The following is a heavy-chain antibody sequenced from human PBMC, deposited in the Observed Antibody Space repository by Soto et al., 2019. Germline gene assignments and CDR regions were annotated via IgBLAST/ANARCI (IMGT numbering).Heavy chain of an antibody. D-gene: IGHD3-3*01. CDR1: GYTFTSYD. CDR3: ARRIYDFWSGYYAFDI. CDR2: MNPNSGNT. Sequence: QVQLVQSGAEVKKPGASVKVSCKASGYTFTSYDINWVRQATGQGLEWMGWMNPNSGNTGYAQKFQGRVTMTSNTSISTAYMERISLRSEDTAVYYCARRIYDFWSGYYAFDIWGQGTMVTVSS. J-gene: IGHJ3*02. V-gene: IGHV1-8*01.